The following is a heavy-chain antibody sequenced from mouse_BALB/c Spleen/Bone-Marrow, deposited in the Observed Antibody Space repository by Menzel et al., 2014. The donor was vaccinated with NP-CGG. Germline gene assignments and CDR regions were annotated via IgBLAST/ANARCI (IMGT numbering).Heavy chain of an antibody. J-gene: IGHJ3*01. CDR1: GFTFSDYY. CDR3: LDGYYPWLAY. D-gene: IGHD2-3*01. Sequence: EVQLVESGGGLVKPGGSLKLSCAASGFTFSDYYMYWVRQTPEKRLEWVATISDGGGYTSYLDSVKGRFTISRDNAKNNLYLQMSSLKSEDTAMYCCLDGYYPWLAYWGQGTLVTVSA. CDR2: ISDGGGYT. V-gene: IGHV5-4*02.